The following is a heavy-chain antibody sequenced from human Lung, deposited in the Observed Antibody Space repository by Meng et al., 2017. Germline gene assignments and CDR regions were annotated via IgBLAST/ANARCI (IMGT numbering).Heavy chain of an antibody. V-gene: IGHV3-74*01. CDR1: EFTFTDHW. D-gene: IGHD1-1*01. Sequence: VRSGGVLVPRGGSLSLSFAAPEFTFTDHWMHWVRQGPGKGLVWVSRINRDGTKPTYADSVKGRFTISRDNAKNTLYLQMNNLRAEDTAFYYCTNDRLNHWGQGALVTVSS. CDR2: INRDGTKP. CDR3: TNDRLNH. J-gene: IGHJ1*01.